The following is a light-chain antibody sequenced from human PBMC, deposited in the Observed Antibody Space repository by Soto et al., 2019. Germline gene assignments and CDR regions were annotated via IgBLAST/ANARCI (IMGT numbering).Light chain of an antibody. Sequence: DIVMTQSPDSLAVSLGERATINCKSSQSVLYSSNNKNYLAWYQQKPRQPPKLLMFWASTRESGVPDRFSGSGSGTDFTLNISSLQAEDVAVYYCQQYYSGPPTFGQGTKVEIK. J-gene: IGKJ1*01. CDR1: QSVLYSSNNKNY. CDR3: QQYYSGPPT. CDR2: WAS. V-gene: IGKV4-1*01.